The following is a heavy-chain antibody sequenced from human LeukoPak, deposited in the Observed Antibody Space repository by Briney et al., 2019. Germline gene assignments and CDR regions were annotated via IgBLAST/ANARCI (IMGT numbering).Heavy chain of an antibody. D-gene: IGHD3-22*01. V-gene: IGHV4-59*01. CDR1: GGSISSYY. CDR2: IYYSGST. Sequence: SETMSLTCTVSGGSISSYYWSWIRQPPGKGLEWIGYIYYSGSTNYNPSLKSRVTISVDTSKNQFSLKLSSVTAADTAVYYCARDLRSITMIAGAFDIWGQGTMVTVSS. J-gene: IGHJ3*02. CDR3: ARDLRSITMIAGAFDI.